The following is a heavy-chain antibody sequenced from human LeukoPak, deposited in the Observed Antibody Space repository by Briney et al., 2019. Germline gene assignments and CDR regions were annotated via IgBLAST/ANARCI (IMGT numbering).Heavy chain of an antibody. CDR2: ISYDGSNK. CDR3: ARDQGGYSYGHNPLDY. CDR1: GFTFSSYA. V-gene: IGHV3-30*04. Sequence: GGSLRLSCAASGFTFSSYAMHWVRQAPGKGLEWVAVISYDGSNKYYADSVKGRFTISRDNSKNTLYLQMNSLRAEDTAVYYCARDQGGYSYGHNPLDYWGQGTLVTVSS. D-gene: IGHD5-18*01. J-gene: IGHJ4*02.